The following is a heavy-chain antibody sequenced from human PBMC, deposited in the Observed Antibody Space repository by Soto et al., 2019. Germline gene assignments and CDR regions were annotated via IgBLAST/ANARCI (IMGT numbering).Heavy chain of an antibody. J-gene: IGHJ4*02. Sequence: PSETLSLTCTVAGGTINNHFWSWIRQHPGKGLEWIGYIYYSGNTNYNPSLKSRVTISVDTSEKQFSLKLSSVTAADTAVYYCARDLAAAGTPLFDFWGQGTLVTVSS. CDR3: ARDLAAAGTPLFDF. CDR1: GGTINNHF. CDR2: IYYSGNT. D-gene: IGHD6-13*01. V-gene: IGHV4-59*11.